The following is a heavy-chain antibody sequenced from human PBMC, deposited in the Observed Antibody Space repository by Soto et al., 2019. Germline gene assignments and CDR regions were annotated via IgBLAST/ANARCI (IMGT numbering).Heavy chain of an antibody. J-gene: IGHJ4*02. CDR2: INWNGGST. Sequence: GGSLRLSCAASGFTFSSYGMTWVRQAPGKGLERVSGINWNGGSTGYTDSVKGRFTISRDNAKNSLYLQMNSLRAEDTALYYCARSSSGSGSYYNYFDYWGQGTLVTVSS. V-gene: IGHV3-20*04. D-gene: IGHD3-10*01. CDR3: ARSSSGSGSYYNYFDY. CDR1: GFTFSSYG.